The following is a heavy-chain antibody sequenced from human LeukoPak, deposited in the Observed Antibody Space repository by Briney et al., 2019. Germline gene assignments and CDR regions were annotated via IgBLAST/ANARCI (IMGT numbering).Heavy chain of an antibody. CDR1: GFTFSSYG. J-gene: IGHJ4*02. V-gene: IGHV3-33*01. CDR2: IWYDGSNK. Sequence: GGSLRLSCAASGFTFSSYGMHWVRQAPGKGLEWVAVIWYDGSNKYYADSVKGRFTISRDNSKNTLYLQMNSLRAEDTAVYYCARVSCGGDCPYYFDYWGQGTLVTVSS. CDR3: ARVSCGGDCPYYFDY. D-gene: IGHD2-21*02.